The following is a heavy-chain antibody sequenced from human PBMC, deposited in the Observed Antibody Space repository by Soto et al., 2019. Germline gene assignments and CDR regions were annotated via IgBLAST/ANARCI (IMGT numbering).Heavy chain of an antibody. CDR3: AREDSIIIPAVSDF. Sequence: GGSLRLSCAVSGFYFNNYGINWVRQAPGKGLEWVSSVSKSDYTYYSDSVKGRFTISRDNAKNPVSLQMNSLRPEDTAVYYCAREDSIIIPAVSDFWGQGTLVTVSS. CDR2: VSKSDYT. CDR1: GFYFNNYG. V-gene: IGHV3-21*01. J-gene: IGHJ4*02. D-gene: IGHD2-2*01.